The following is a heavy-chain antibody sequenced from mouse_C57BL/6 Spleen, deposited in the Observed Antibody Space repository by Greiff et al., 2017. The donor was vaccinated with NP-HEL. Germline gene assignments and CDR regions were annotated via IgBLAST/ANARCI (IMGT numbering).Heavy chain of an antibody. CDR1: GYTFTEYT. J-gene: IGHJ3*01. D-gene: IGHD1-1*01. CDR2: FYPGSGSI. V-gene: IGHV1-62-2*01. Sequence: VQLQQSGAELVKPGASVKLSCKASGYTFTEYTIHWVKQRSGQGLEWIGWFYPGSGSIKYNEKFKDKATLTADKSSSTVYMELSRLTSEDSAVYFCARHEDPVYYYGSSWFAYWGQGTLVTVSA. CDR3: ARHEDPVYYYGSSWFAY.